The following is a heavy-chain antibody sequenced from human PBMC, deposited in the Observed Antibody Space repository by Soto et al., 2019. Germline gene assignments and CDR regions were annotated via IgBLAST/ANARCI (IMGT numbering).Heavy chain of an antibody. D-gene: IGHD2-21*02. V-gene: IGHV1-46*03. CDR2: INPSGGST. CDR3: ATADPKAYCGGDCYSAPYYYYYGMDV. CDR1: GYTFTSYY. J-gene: IGHJ6*02. Sequence: ASVKVSCKASGYTFTSYYMHWVRQAPGQGLEWMGIINPSGGSTSYAQKFQGRVTMTRDTSTSTVYMELSSLRSEDTAVYYCATADPKAYCGGDCYSAPYYYYYGMDVWGQGTTVTVSS.